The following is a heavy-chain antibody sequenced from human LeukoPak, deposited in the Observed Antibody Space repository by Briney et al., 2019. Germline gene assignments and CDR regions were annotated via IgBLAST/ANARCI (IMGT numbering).Heavy chain of an antibody. V-gene: IGHV3-21*01. J-gene: IGHJ4*02. CDR1: GFTFSSYS. D-gene: IGHD6-13*01. CDR3: ARDRFLQQLDY. CDR2: ISSSSSYI. Sequence: GGSLRLSCAASGFTFSSYSMNWVRQAPGKGLEWVSSISSSSSYIYYADSVKGRFTISRDNARNSLYLQMNSLRAEDTAVYYCARDRFLQQLDYWGQGTLVTVSS.